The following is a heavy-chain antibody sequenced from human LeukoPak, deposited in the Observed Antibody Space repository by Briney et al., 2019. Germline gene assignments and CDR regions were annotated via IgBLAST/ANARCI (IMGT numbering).Heavy chain of an antibody. CDR2: INPSGGTT. CDR3: ARELISGDWTWDI. CDR1: GYIFTSYS. D-gene: IGHD2-21*02. J-gene: IGHJ3*02. Sequence: GASVKVSCKASGYIFTSYSLNWVRQAPGQGLEWMGTINPSGGTTNYAQKFQGRVTMTRDTSTSTVYMELSSLRFEDTALYYCARELISGDWTWDIWGQGTMVTVSS. V-gene: IGHV1-46*01.